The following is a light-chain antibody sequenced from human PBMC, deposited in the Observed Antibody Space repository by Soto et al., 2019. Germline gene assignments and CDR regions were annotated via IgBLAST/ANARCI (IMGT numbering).Light chain of an antibody. J-gene: IGKJ2*01. V-gene: IGKV1-5*03. CDR1: QSFNTW. Sequence: DVQMTQSPSSLSPSVGDRVTITCRASQSFNTWLAWYQQKPGKAPKLLIYKTSILESGVPSRFSGSGSGTEFTLTISSLQPEDSATYYCQRHNSYPYTFGKGNKLEIK. CDR3: QRHNSYPYT. CDR2: KTS.